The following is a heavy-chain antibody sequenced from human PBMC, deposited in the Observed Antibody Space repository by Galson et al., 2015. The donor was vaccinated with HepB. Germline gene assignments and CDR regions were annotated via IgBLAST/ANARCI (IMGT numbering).Heavy chain of an antibody. V-gene: IGHV3-33*06. CDR3: ANEYYGASLPRDV. CDR2: IWYDGSEA. CDR1: GFNFKNYG. D-gene: IGHD4/OR15-4a*01. J-gene: IGHJ2*01. Sequence: SLRLSCAASGFNFKNYGMHWVRQAPGKGLDWVALIWYDGSEAYYADSVKGRFTISRDNSINTLFLQMNSLRVDDTAVYYCANEYYGASLPRDVWGRGTLVTVSS.